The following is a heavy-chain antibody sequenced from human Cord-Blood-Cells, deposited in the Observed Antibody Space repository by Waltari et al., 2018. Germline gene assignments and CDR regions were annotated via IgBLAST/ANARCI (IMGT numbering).Heavy chain of an antibody. J-gene: IGHJ4*02. CDR1: GYTFTGYY. V-gene: IGHV1-2*02. CDR3: ARDKTLWGTMVRGPLGY. CDR2: INPNSGGT. Sequence: QVQLVQSGAEVKKPGASVKVSCKASGYTFTGYYMHWVRQAPGQGLEWMGWINPNSGGTNYAQKFQGRVTMTRDTSISTAYMELSRLRSDDTAVYYCARDKTLWGTMVRGPLGYWGQGTLVTVSS. D-gene: IGHD3-10*01.